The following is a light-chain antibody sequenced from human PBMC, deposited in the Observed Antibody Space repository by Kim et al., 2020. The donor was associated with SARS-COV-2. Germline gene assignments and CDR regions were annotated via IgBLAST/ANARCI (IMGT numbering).Light chain of an antibody. J-gene: IGLJ2*01. CDR1: SGHSSYA. V-gene: IGLV4-69*01. Sequence: QLVLTQSPSASASLGASVKLTCTLSSGHSSYAIAWHQQQPEKGPRYLMKLNSDGSHSKGDGIPDRFSGSSSGAERYLTISSLQSEDEADYYCQNWGTGGVFGGGTQLTVL. CDR2: LNSDGSH. CDR3: QNWGTGGV.